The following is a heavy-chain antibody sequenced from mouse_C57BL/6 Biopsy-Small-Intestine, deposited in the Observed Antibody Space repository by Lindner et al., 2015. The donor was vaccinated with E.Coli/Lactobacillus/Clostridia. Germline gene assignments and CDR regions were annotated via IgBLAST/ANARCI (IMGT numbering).Heavy chain of an antibody. J-gene: IGHJ4*01. V-gene: IGHV1S14*01. CDR1: GYTLTKLS. D-gene: IGHD3-2*02. CDR3: TNSIQGVCFDF. Sequence: SVKVSCKVSGYTLTKLSIHWVRQAPGKGPEWMGGRDLNDGERIYARKFQDRVTMTEDTSRDTAYLELSSLTSEDTAVYYCTNSIQGVCFDFWGQGTLVTVSS. CDR2: RDLNDGER.